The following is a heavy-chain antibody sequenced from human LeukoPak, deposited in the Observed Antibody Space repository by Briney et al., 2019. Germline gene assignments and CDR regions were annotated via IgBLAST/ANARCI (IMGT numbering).Heavy chain of an antibody. J-gene: IGHJ6*02. V-gene: IGHV3-7*03. Sequence: PGGSLRLSCAASGFTFSSYWMSWVRQAPGKGLEWVANIKQDGSEKYYVDSVKGRFTISRDNAKNSLYLQMNSLRAEDTAVYYCARYAPEGSYYYGMDVWGQGTTVTVSS. D-gene: IGHD2-2*01. CDR3: ARYAPEGSYYYGMDV. CDR1: GFTFSSYW. CDR2: IKQDGSEK.